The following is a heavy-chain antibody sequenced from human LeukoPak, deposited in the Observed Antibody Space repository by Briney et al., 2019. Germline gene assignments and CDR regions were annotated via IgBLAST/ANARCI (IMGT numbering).Heavy chain of an antibody. CDR3: AREVAGTPWIDN. CDR1: GGSFSGYY. V-gene: IGHV4-34*01. J-gene: IGHJ4*02. D-gene: IGHD6-19*01. Sequence: SETLSLTCAVYGGSFSGYYWSWIRQPPGKGLEWIGEINHSGSTNYNPSLKSRVTISVDTSKNQFSLKLSSVTAADTAVYYCAREVAGTPWIDNWGQGTLVTVSS. CDR2: INHSGST.